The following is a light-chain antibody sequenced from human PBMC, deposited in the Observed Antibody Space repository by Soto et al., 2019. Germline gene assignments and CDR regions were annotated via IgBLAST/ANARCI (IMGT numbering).Light chain of an antibody. CDR1: QSVSSRN. V-gene: IGKV3-20*01. CDR2: GTS. CDR3: QQYRDLPYT. Sequence: EIVLTQSPGTLSLSPRERATLSCRASQSVSSRNLAWYQQKPGQAPRLLIYGTSSRDTGIPDRFSGSGSVTHFTLTINRLGPEDFAVYYCQQYRDLPYTFGQGTKLEV. J-gene: IGKJ2*01.